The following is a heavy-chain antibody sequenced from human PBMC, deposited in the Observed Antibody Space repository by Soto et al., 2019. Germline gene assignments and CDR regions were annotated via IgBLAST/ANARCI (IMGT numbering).Heavy chain of an antibody. D-gene: IGHD3-9*01. CDR1: GFTFSSYA. Sequence: GGSLRLSCAASGFTFSSYAMHWVRQAPGKGLEWVAVISYDGSNKYYADSVKGRFTISRDNSKNTLYLQMNSLRAEDTAVYYCAKDTIEGALDYWGQGTLVTVSS. V-gene: IGHV3-30-3*01. CDR2: ISYDGSNK. CDR3: AKDTIEGALDY. J-gene: IGHJ4*02.